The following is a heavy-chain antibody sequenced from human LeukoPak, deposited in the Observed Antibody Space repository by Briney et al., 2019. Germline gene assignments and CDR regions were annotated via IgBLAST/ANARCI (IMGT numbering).Heavy chain of an antibody. V-gene: IGHV3-43D*04. D-gene: IGHD3-16*01. Sequence: GGSLRLSCAASGFTFDDYAMHWVRQAPGKGLEWVSLISWDGGSTYYADSVKGRFTISRDNSKNSLYLQMNSLRAEDTALYYCAKDFTAEYVWGSYSYGYYSMDVWSKGTTVTVSS. J-gene: IGHJ6*04. CDR2: ISWDGGST. CDR3: AKDFTAEYVWGSYSYGYYSMDV. CDR1: GFTFDDYA.